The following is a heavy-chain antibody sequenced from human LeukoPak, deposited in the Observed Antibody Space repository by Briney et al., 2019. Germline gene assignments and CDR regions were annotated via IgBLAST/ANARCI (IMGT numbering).Heavy chain of an antibody. Sequence: SETLSLTCSVSDYSIRDGFFWGWIRQPPGRGLEWIGSVYHSGSTYYHQSLQSRVTISIDISKKQFSLRLTSATAADTAVYYCARSRYYDSSGYNPSYYFDSWGQGILVTVSS. V-gene: IGHV4-38-2*02. CDR3: ARSRYYDSSGYNPSYYFDS. D-gene: IGHD3-22*01. CDR2: VYHSGST. J-gene: IGHJ4*02. CDR1: DYSIRDGFF.